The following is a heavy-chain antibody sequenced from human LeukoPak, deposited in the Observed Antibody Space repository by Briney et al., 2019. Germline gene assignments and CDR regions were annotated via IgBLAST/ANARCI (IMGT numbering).Heavy chain of an antibody. CDR3: ARHGNWDPFDY. J-gene: IGHJ4*02. D-gene: IGHD7-27*01. V-gene: IGHV4-39*02. Sequence: SETLSLACTVSGDSINSSDYYWGWIRQPPGKGLEWIGTVYYTGSTYYKPSLKSRLTISVDRSKNHFSLKMNSVTAADTGVYYCARHGNWDPFDYWGQGILVTVSS. CDR2: VYYTGST. CDR1: GDSINSSDYY.